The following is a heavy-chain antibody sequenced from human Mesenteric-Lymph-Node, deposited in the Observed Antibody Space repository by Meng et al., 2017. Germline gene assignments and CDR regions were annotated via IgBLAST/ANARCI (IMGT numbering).Heavy chain of an antibody. V-gene: IGHV3-23*01. Sequence: GGSLRLSCAASGFTFSSYAMSWVRQAPGKGLEWVSAISGSGGSTYYADSVKGRFTISRDNSKNTLYLQMDSLRAEDTAVYYCAKDLGAGGGGATYHYWGQGTLVTVSS. D-gene: IGHD1-26*01. CDR1: GFTFSSYA. CDR3: AKDLGAGGGGATYHY. CDR2: ISGSGGST. J-gene: IGHJ4*02.